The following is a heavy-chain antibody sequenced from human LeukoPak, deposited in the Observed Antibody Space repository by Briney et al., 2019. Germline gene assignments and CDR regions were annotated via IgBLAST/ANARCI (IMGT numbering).Heavy chain of an antibody. Sequence: GGSLRLSCAASGFTFSSYAMSWVRQAPGKGLEWVSAISGSGGSTYYADSVKGRFTISRDNSKNTLYLQMNSLRAEDTAVYYCAKDRAMTTFGGVIVTHNWFDPWGQGTLVTVSS. J-gene: IGHJ5*02. V-gene: IGHV3-23*01. D-gene: IGHD3-16*02. CDR2: ISGSGGST. CDR3: AKDRAMTTFGGVIVTHNWFDP. CDR1: GFTFSSYA.